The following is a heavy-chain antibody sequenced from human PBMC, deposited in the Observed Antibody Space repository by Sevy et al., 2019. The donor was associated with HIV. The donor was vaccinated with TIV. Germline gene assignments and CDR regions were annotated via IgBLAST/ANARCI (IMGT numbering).Heavy chain of an antibody. Sequence: ASVKVSCKASGGTFSSYAINWVRQAPGQGLEWMGGIIPIFGTANYAQKFQGRVTTTADESTSTAYMELSSLRSEDTAVYYCARSFDSEGAFDVWVQGTMVTVSS. CDR1: GGTFSSYA. J-gene: IGHJ3*01. CDR3: ARSFDSEGAFDV. V-gene: IGHV1-69*13. CDR2: IIPIFGTA.